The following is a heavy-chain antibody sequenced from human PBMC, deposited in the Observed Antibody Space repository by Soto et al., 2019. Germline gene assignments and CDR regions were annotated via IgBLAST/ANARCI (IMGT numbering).Heavy chain of an antibody. CDR1: GYTFTGYY. J-gene: IGHJ6*02. Sequence: ASVKVSCKASGYTFTGYYMHWVRQAPGQGLEWMGWINPNSGGTNYAQKFQGWVTMTRDTSISTAYMELSRLRSDDTAVYYCARDLRDTAMVDYYYYYGMDVWGQGTTVTVSS. CDR3: ARDLRDTAMVDYYYYYGMDV. D-gene: IGHD5-18*01. V-gene: IGHV1-2*04. CDR2: INPNSGGT.